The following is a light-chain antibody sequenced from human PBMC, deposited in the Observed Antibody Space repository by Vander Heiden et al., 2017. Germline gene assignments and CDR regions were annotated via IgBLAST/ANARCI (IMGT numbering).Light chain of an antibody. CDR2: GVN. J-gene: IGLJ1*01. V-gene: IGLV2-18*02. Sequence: QSALTQPPSVSGSPGQSVTLSCTGTSRHVGSYNHISWYQQPPGTAPKLIIYGVNNRPSGVPDRFSGSKSGNTASLTISGLQAEDEADYYCTSFSSSGTYVFGTGTEVTV. CDR3: TSFSSSGTYV. CDR1: SRHVGSYNH.